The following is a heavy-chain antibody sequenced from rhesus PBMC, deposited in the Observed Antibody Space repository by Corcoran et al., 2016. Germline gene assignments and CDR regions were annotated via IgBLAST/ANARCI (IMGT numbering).Heavy chain of an antibody. CDR2: INGTSGST. CDR3: ARGDSSGWHVDY. Sequence: QVQLPQSSPRLVKPSETLSLTCPIRGAYTSSYWWSWSRPPPGKGLECMGEINGTSGSTYYNPSLKSRVTISKDASKNQFSLKLSSVTAADTAVYYCARGDSSGWHVDYWGQGVLVTVSS. V-gene: IGHV4-80*01. D-gene: IGHD6-31*01. J-gene: IGHJ4*01. CDR1: GAYTSSYW.